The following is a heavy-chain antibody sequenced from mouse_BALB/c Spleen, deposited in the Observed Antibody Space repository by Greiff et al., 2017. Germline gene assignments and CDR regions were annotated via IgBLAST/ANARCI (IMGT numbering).Heavy chain of an antibody. CDR1: GFTFSSYA. V-gene: IGHV5-6-5*01. J-gene: IGHJ4*01. Sequence: EVQRVESGGGLVKPGGSLKLSCAASGFTFSSYAMSWVRQTPEKRLEWVASISSGGSTYYPDSVKGRFTISRDNARNILYLQMSSLRSEDTAMYFCARGQIHYYAMDYWGQGTSVTVSS. CDR3: ARGQIHYYAMDY. CDR2: ISSGGST.